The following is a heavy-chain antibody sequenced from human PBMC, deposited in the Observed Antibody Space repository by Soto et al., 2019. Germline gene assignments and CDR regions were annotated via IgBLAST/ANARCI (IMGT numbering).Heavy chain of an antibody. CDR2: ITSSGSAT. CDR1: GFTFSIYC. CDR3: TRGYTGYAQAGLDS. Sequence: GGSLRLSWGASGFTFSIYCVNWVRQEPGKGLEWVSYITSSGSATYYADTVKGRFTISRDNAKNSLYLQMNSLRAEDTAVYYCTRGYTGYAQAGLDSWGQGTLVTVSS. V-gene: IGHV3-48*01. D-gene: IGHD5-12*01. J-gene: IGHJ4*02.